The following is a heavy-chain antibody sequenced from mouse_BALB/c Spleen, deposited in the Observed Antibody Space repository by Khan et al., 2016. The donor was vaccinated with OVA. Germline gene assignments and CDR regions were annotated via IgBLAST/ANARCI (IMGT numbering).Heavy chain of an antibody. D-gene: IGHD2-3*01. Sequence: EVQLQESGPGLVKPSQSLSLTCTVTGYSITSDYAWNWLRQFPGNKLEWMGYISYSGSTNYNPALKRRISITRDTSKNQFFLQLNSVTTEDTATYYCARDGSRYNYAMDYWGQGTSVTVSS. V-gene: IGHV3-2*02. CDR3: ARDGSRYNYAMDY. J-gene: IGHJ4*01. CDR1: GYSITSDYA. CDR2: ISYSGST.